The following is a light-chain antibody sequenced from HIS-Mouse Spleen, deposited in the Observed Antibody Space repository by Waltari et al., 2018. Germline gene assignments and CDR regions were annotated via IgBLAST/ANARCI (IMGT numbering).Light chain of an antibody. CDR3: CSYAGSSTFEV. CDR2: EGS. V-gene: IGLV2-23*03. J-gene: IGLJ2*01. CDR1: SSDVGSYNL. Sequence: QSALTPPASVSGSPGQSITIACTGTSSDVGSYNLLSWYQQHPGKAPKRMIYEGSKRPSGVSNRFSGSKSGNTASLTISGLQAEDEADYYCCSYAGSSTFEVFGGGTKLTVL.